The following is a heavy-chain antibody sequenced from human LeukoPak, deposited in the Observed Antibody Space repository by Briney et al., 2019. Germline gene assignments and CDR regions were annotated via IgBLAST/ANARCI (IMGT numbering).Heavy chain of an antibody. J-gene: IGHJ6*03. Sequence: SQTLSLTCTVSGASIGSGSNYWSWIRPPAGKGLEWIVRIYTTRRTDYTPSLNSRSSMSIDTSKNQLSLRLSSVTAADTAVYYCAGELLPPGKYYYHMGVWGKGTTLTVSS. V-gene: IGHV4-61*02. CDR2: IYTTRRT. CDR3: AGELLPPGKYYYHMGV. D-gene: IGHD3-22*01. CDR1: GASIGSGSNY.